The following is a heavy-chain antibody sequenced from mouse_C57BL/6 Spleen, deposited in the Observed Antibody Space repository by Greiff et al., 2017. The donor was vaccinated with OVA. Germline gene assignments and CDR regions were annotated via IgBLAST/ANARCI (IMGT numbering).Heavy chain of an antibody. D-gene: IGHD1-1*01. V-gene: IGHV1-22*01. CDR1: GYTFTDYN. CDR3: ARWDYYGSSGGYYFDD. J-gene: IGHJ2*01. CDR2: INPNNGGT. Sequence: RVEPGASVKMSCKASGYTFTDYNMHWVKQCHGKSLEWIGYINPNNGGTSYNQKFKGKATLTVNKSSSTAYMELRSLTSEDSAVYYCARWDYYGSSGGYYFDDWGQGTTLTVSS.